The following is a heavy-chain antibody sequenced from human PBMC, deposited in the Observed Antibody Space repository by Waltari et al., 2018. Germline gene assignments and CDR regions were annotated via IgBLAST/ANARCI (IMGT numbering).Heavy chain of an antibody. J-gene: IGHJ4*02. D-gene: IGHD3-22*01. CDR3: ARVSPYYYDSSGYKYYFDY. V-gene: IGHV4-59*01. CDR1: GGSISSYY. CDR2: IYYSGST. Sequence: QVQLQESGPGLVQPSETLSLTCTVSGGSISSYYWSWLRQPPGQGLEWIGYIYYSGSTNYNPSLKSRVTISVDTSKNQFSLKLSSVTAADTAVYYCARVSPYYYDSSGYKYYFDYWGQGTLVTVSS.